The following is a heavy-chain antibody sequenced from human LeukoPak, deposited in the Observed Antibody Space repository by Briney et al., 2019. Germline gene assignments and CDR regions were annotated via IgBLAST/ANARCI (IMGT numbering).Heavy chain of an antibody. Sequence: PSETLSLTCTVSGGSITSTSYYWSWIRHHPGKGLEWIGYIYYSGSTYYNPSLKSRVTISIDTSKNQFSLKLSSVTAADTAVYYCARGARAVVATVNWFDPWGQGTLVTVSS. V-gene: IGHV4-31*03. J-gene: IGHJ5*02. CDR1: GGSITSTSYY. D-gene: IGHD2-15*01. CDR3: ARGARAVVATVNWFDP. CDR2: IYYSGST.